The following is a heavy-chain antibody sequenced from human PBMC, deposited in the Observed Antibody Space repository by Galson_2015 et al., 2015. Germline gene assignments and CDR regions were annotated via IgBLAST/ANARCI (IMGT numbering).Heavy chain of an antibody. CDR2: ISGYDYKT. CDR1: GYTFNRHA. Sequence: SVKVSCKASGYTFNRHAIIWVRQAPGQGLEWMGWISGYDYKTIYGKKFQGRLTMTIDTSTRTIYVELRTLTSDDTAVYYCAREGIREFDPWGQGTLVTIAS. V-gene: IGHV1-18*04. D-gene: IGHD3-10*01. CDR3: AREGIREFDP. J-gene: IGHJ5*02.